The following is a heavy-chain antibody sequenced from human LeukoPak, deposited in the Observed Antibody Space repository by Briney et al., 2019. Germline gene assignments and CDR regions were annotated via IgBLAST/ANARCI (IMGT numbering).Heavy chain of an antibody. V-gene: IGHV4-59*11. CDR1: GGSLSSHY. CDR3: ARDNWNYGNYYYYMDV. D-gene: IGHD1-7*01. CDR2: IYYTGST. J-gene: IGHJ6*03. Sequence: SETLSLTCTVSGGSLSSHYWSWIRQPPGKGPEWIGYIYYTGSTNYNPSLKSRVTISIDTSKNQFSLKLNSVTAADTAVYYCARDNWNYGNYYYYMDVWGKGTTVTVSS.